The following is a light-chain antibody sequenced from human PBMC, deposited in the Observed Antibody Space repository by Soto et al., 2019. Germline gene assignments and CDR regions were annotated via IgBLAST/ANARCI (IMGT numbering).Light chain of an antibody. Sequence: EIVMTQSPATLSVSPGERATLSCRASQSVRSNLAWYQQKHGQAPRLLIEGASTRATGIPARFSGSGSGTEFTLTISSLQSEDFAVYYCQQYNNFWTFGQGTKVDIK. CDR2: GAS. V-gene: IGKV3-15*01. CDR1: QSVRSN. CDR3: QQYNNFWT. J-gene: IGKJ1*01.